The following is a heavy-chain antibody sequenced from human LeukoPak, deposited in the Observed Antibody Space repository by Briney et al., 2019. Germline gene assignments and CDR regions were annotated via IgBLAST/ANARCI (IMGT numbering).Heavy chain of an antibody. D-gene: IGHD2-15*01. Sequence: PSETLSLTCTVSGGPISSSSYYWGWIRQPPGKGLEWIGEINHSGSTNYNPSLKSRVTISVDTSKNHFSLKLSSVTAADTAVYYCARVVVAAIGQRYYYYYDMDVWGQGTTVTVSS. CDR3: ARVVVAAIGQRYYYYYDMDV. CDR1: GGPISSSSYY. V-gene: IGHV4-39*02. CDR2: INHSGST. J-gene: IGHJ6*02.